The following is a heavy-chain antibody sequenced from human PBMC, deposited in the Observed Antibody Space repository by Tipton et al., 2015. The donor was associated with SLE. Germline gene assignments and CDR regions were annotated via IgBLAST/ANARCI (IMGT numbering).Heavy chain of an antibody. V-gene: IGHV4-30-2*01. CDR3: ARGGRGDGGNPFDP. J-gene: IGHJ5*02. CDR2: IYHTGST. Sequence: LRLSCAVSGGSISKTTYSWGWIRQPPGKGLEWIGYIYHTGSTYYNPSLKSRVTISMDTSKNQLSLKLSSVTAADTAVYYCARGGRGDGGNPFDPWGQGTLVTVSS. D-gene: IGHD4-23*01. CDR1: GGSISKTTYS.